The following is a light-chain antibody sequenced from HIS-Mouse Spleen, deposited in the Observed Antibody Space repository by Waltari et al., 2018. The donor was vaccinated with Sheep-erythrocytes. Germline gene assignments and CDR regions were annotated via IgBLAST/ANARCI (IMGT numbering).Light chain of an antibody. J-gene: IGLJ3*02. CDR3: SSYAGSNNWV. CDR2: EVS. CDR1: SSDVGGYTY. V-gene: IGLV2-8*01. Sequence: QSALTQPPSASGSPGQSVPLSCTGTSSDVGGYTYVSGPQQHPGNAPQRLIYEVSKPPSGVPDRFSGSKSGNTASLTVSGLQAEDEADYYCSSYAGSNNWVFGGGTKLTVL.